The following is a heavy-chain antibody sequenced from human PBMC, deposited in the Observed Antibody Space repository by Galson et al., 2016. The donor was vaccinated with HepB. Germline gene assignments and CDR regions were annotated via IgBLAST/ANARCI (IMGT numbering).Heavy chain of an antibody. Sequence: SLRLSCAASGFAFSSYSMYWVRQAPGKGLEWVAVISYDGAGKYYADSVKGRSTLSRDNSKNTLSLQTNSLRVEDTAVYYCTRDGGEAGADSSKGMDVWGQRTTVNVSS. CDR1: GFAFSSYS. CDR2: ISYDGAGK. J-gene: IGHJ6*02. CDR3: TRDGGEAGADSSKGMDV. V-gene: IGHV3-30-3*01. D-gene: IGHD6-19*01.